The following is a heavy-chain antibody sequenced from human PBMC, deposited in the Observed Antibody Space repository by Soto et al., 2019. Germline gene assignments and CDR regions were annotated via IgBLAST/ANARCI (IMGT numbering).Heavy chain of an antibody. CDR1: GFTFSSYG. CDR2: ISYDGSNK. J-gene: IGHJ6*02. CDR3: AKAYYDFWSAPESYYYGMDV. Sequence: GGSLRLSCAASGFTFSSYGMHWVRQAPGKGLEWVAVISYDGSNKYYADSVKGRFTISRDNSKNTLYLQMNSLRAEDTAVYYCAKAYYDFWSAPESYYYGMDVWGQGTTVTVSS. D-gene: IGHD3-3*01. V-gene: IGHV3-30*18.